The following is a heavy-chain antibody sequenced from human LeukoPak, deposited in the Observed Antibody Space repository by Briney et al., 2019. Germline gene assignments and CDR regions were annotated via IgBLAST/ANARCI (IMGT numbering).Heavy chain of an antibody. J-gene: IGHJ6*02. V-gene: IGHV3-13*01. CDR3: ARGWHYYGMDV. Sequence: GGSLRLSCAASGFTFSSYDMYWVRQATGKGLEWVSAIGTAGDTYYPGSVKGRFTISRENAKNSLYLQMNSLRAGDTAVYYCARGWHYYGMDVWGQGTTVTVSS. CDR2: IGTAGDT. CDR1: GFTFSSYD.